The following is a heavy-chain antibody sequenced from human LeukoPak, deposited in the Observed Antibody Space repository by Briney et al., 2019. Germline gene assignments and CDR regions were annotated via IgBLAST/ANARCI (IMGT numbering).Heavy chain of an antibody. Sequence: PGGSLRLSCAASGFTFSSYAMSWVRQAPGKGLGWVANIKPDGSAIYYVDSVKGRFTISRDNVKNSLYLQMYSLKAEDTAVYYCTRDRFYYFDHWGQGTLVTVSP. CDR1: GFTFSSYA. V-gene: IGHV3-7*05. CDR3: TRDRFYYFDH. CDR2: IKPDGSAI. J-gene: IGHJ4*02.